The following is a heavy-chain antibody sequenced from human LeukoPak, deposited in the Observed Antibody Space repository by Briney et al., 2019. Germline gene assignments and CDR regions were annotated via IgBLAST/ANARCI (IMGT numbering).Heavy chain of an antibody. CDR1: VDSINNYY. CDR2: YYYSGTT. J-gene: IGHJ4*02. D-gene: IGHD5-18*01. CDR3: ARNPGYSYGGGSVY. V-gene: IGHV4-59*12. Sequence: SETLSLTCSISVDSINNYYWAWVRQPPGGGLEWVGYYYYSGTTKYNPSLESRVTMSRDTSRNQFSLKLSTVTAADTAVYYCARNPGYSYGGGSVYWGQGTLVTVSS.